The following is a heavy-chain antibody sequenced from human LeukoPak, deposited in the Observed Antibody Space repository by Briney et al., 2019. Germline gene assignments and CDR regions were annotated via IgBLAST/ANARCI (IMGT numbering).Heavy chain of an antibody. J-gene: IGHJ4*02. CDR1: GFTFSDYY. D-gene: IGHD6-13*01. CDR3: ARRPYSSSWYYFDY. V-gene: IGHV3-11*04. CDR2: ISSSGSVI. Sequence: PGGSLRLSCAASGFTFSDYYMSWIRQAPGKGLEWVSYISSSGSVIYYADSVEGRFTISRDNAKNLLYLQMNSLRAEDTAVYYCARRPYSSSWYYFDYWGQGTLVTVSS.